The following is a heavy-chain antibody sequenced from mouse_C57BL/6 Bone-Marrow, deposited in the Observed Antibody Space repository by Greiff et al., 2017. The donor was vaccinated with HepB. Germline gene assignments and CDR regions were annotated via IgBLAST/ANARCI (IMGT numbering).Heavy chain of an antibody. J-gene: IGHJ1*03. CDR1: GYTFTDYY. Sequence: VQLQESGAELVRPGASVKLSCKASGYTFTDYYINWVKQRPGQGLEWIARIYPGSGNTYYNEKFKGKATLTAEKSSSTAYMQLSSLTSEDSAVYFCARSYYGSSYYWYFDVWGTGTTVTVSS. CDR2: IYPGSGNT. CDR3: ARSYYGSSYYWYFDV. D-gene: IGHD1-1*01. V-gene: IGHV1-76*01.